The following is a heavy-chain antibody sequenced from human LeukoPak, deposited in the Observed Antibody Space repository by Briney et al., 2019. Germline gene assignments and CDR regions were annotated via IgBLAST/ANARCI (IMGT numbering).Heavy chain of an antibody. V-gene: IGHV1-46*01. CDR2: INPSGGST. D-gene: IGHD2-2*01. Sequence: ASVKVSCKASGCTFTSYGISWVRQAPGQGLEWMGIINPSGGSTSYAQKFQGRVTMTRDTSTSTVYMELSSLRSEDTAVYYCARGEGRDLTLYAAEYFQHWGQGTLVTVSS. J-gene: IGHJ1*01. CDR3: ARGEGRDLTLYAAEYFQH. CDR1: GCTFTSYG.